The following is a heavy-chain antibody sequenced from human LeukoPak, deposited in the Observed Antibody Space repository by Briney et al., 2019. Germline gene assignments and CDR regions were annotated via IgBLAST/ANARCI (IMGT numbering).Heavy chain of an antibody. D-gene: IGHD3-10*01. V-gene: IGHV4-39*01. Sequence: SETLSLTCTVSGASISNSDRYWGWIRQPPGKGLEWIVSIYYSGITYHNPSLKSRVTISVHTSNNQFSLKMRSVTAADTAVYFCARHQEGMVRGVLYYLDVWGKGTTVIISS. CDR1: GASISNSDRY. J-gene: IGHJ6*03. CDR2: IYYSGIT. CDR3: ARHQEGMVRGVLYYLDV.